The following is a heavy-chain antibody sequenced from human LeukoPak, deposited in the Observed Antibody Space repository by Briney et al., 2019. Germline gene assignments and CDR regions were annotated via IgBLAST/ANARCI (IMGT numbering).Heavy chain of an antibody. J-gene: IGHJ4*02. D-gene: IGHD3-3*01. CDR1: GFTFSSYS. CDR3: ARGPDYDFWSGYYNAIDY. CDR2: ISSSSSTI. V-gene: IGHV3-48*01. Sequence: GGSLRLSCAASGFTFSSYSMNWVRQAPGKGLEWVSSISSSSSTIYYADSVKGRFTISRDNAKNSLYLQMNSLRAEDTAVYYCARGPDYDFWSGYYNAIDYWGQGTLVTVSS.